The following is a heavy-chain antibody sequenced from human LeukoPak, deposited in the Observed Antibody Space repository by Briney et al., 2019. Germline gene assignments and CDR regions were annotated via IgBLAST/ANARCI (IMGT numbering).Heavy chain of an antibody. CDR3: ARDQYDY. V-gene: IGHV3-21*01. Sequence: RGSLSLSCAASGFAFRSYSINWVRQALGEGLEWVSSISSSSSYIYYADSVKGRFTISRDNAKNSLYLQMNSLRAEDTAVYYCARDQYDYWGQGTLVTVSS. J-gene: IGHJ4*02. CDR1: GFAFRSYS. CDR2: ISSSSSYI. D-gene: IGHD4-11*01.